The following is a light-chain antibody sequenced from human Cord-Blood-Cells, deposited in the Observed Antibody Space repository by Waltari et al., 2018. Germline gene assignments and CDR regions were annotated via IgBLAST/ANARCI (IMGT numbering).Light chain of an antibody. CDR3: CSYAGSSTHVV. CDR2: EGS. V-gene: IGLV2-23*01. J-gene: IGLJ2*01. Sequence: ARPRPASVSGFPGPSITIPGTGPTSVFGGSNLFPWYQQHPGKAPKLMIYEGSKRPSGVSNRFSGSKSGNTASLTISGLQAEDEADYYCCSYAGSSTHVVFGGGTKLTVL. CDR1: TSVFGGSNL.